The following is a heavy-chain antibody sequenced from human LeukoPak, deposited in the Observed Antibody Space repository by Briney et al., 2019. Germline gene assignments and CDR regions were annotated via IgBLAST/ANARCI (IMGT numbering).Heavy chain of an antibody. Sequence: SVKVSCXASGGTFSSYAISWVRQAPGQGLEWMGGITPIFGTANYAQKFQGRVTITADESTSTAYMELSSLRSEDTAVYYCARFWSGHRFDPWGQGTLVTVSS. CDR3: ARFWSGHRFDP. CDR1: GGTFSSYA. J-gene: IGHJ5*02. D-gene: IGHD3-3*01. V-gene: IGHV1-69*01. CDR2: ITPIFGTA.